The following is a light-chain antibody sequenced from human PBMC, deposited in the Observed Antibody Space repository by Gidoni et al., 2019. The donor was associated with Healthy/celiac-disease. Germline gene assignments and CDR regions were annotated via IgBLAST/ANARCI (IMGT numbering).Light chain of an antibody. CDR2: GAS. CDR3: QQYGSSPRALT. CDR1: QSVSSSY. V-gene: IGKV3-20*01. J-gene: IGKJ4*01. Sequence: EIVLTQPPGTLSLSPGERATLSCRASQSVSSSYLAWYQQKPGQAPRLLIYGASSRATGIPDRFSGSGSGTDFTLTISRLEPEDFVVYYCQQYGSSPRALTFGGGTKVEIK.